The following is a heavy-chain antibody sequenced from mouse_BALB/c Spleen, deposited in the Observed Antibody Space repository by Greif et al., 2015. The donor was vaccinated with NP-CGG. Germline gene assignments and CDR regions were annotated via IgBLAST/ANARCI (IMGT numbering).Heavy chain of an antibody. CDR2: INPSSGYT. Sequence: QVQLQQSGAELAKPGASVKMSCKASGYTFTSYWMHWVKQRPGQGLEWIGYINPSSGYTEYNQKFKDKATLTADKSSSTAYMQLNSLTSEDAAVYYCARRTQHFDYWGQGTTLTVSS. CDR1: GYTFTSYW. CDR3: ARRTQHFDY. D-gene: IGHD6-1*01. V-gene: IGHV1-7*01. J-gene: IGHJ2*01.